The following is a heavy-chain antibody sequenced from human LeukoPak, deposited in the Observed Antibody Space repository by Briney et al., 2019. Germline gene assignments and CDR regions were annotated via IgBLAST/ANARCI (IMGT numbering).Heavy chain of an antibody. J-gene: IGHJ4*02. CDR2: IKQDGSQK. D-gene: IGHD2-2*03. CDR3: ASPPLGYCDSTSCRFDY. Sequence: GGSLRLSCAASGFTVSSYWISWVRQAPGKGLEWVATIKQDGSQKYYVDSVKGRFTISRDNAKSSLYLQMNALRVEDTAVYYCASPPLGYCDSTSCRFDYWGQGTLVTVSS. V-gene: IGHV3-7*01. CDR1: GFTVSSYW.